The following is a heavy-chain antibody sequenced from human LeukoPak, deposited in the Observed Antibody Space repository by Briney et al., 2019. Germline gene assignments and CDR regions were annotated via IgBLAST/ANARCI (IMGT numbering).Heavy chain of an antibody. CDR1: GFTFSSYA. D-gene: IGHD3-22*01. CDR3: ARGPIWYDSSGYYPPTGY. V-gene: IGHV3-30-3*01. CDR2: ISYDGSNK. Sequence: PGRSLRLSCAASGFTFSSYAMHWVRQAPGKGLEWVAVISYDGSNKYYADSVKGRFTISRDNSKSTLYLQMNSLRAEDTAVYYCARGPIWYDSSGYYPPTGYWGQGTLVTVSS. J-gene: IGHJ4*02.